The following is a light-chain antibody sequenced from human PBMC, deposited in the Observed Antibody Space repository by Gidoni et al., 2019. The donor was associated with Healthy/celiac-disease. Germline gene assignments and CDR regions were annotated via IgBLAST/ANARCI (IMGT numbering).Light chain of an antibody. Sequence: DLVMTQPPIYLPVTPGEPASISCRSSQSLLHSNGYNYLDWYLQKPGQSPQLLIYLGSNRASGVPDRFSGSGSGTAFTLKISRVEAEDVGVYYCMQALQTPCTFGQGTKLEIK. CDR3: MQALQTPCT. J-gene: IGKJ2*02. V-gene: IGKV2-28*01. CDR2: LGS. CDR1: QSLLHSNGYNY.